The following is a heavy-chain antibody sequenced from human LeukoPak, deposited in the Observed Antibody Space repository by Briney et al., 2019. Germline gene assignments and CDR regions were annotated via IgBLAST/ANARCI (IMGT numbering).Heavy chain of an antibody. CDR1: GGTFSSYA. CDR2: IIPIFGTA. CDR3: ASPTYDIVVVPAAQYYYYYYMDV. Sequence: SVKVSCKASGGTFSSYAINWVRQAPGQGLEWMGGIIPIFGTANYAQKFQGRVTITADESTSTAYMELSSLRSEDTAVYYCASPTYDIVVVPAAQYYYYYYMDVWGKGTTVTASS. D-gene: IGHD2-2*01. V-gene: IGHV1-69*13. J-gene: IGHJ6*03.